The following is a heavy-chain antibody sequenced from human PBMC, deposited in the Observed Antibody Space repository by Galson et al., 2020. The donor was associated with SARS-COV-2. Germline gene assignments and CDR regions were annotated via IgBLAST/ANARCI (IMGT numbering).Heavy chain of an antibody. CDR2: IFYSGSS. D-gene: IGHD1-26*01. J-gene: IGHJ3*02. CDR3: VRYSEIYDGTFDI. Sequence: SETLSLSCTVSGGSISTYYCTWIRQPPVKGLEWIDFIFYSGSSNYNPSLESRVTISVDTSKNQFSLKLSSVTAADTAVYYCVRYSEIYDGTFDIWGLGTMVTVSS. V-gene: IGHV4-59*01. CDR1: GGSISTYY.